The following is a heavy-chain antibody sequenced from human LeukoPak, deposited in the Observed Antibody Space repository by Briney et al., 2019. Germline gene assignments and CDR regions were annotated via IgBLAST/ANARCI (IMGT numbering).Heavy chain of an antibody. J-gene: IGHJ4*02. D-gene: IGHD4-17*01. CDR1: GGSLSSYY. CDR2: IYYSGST. V-gene: IGHV4-59*01. CDR3: ARVYGDYAFDY. Sequence: SETLSLTCTVSGGSLSSYYWSWIRQPPGKGLEWIGYIYYSGSTNYNPSLKSRVTISVDTSKNQFSLKLSSVTAADTAVYYCARVYGDYAFDYWGQGTLVTVSS.